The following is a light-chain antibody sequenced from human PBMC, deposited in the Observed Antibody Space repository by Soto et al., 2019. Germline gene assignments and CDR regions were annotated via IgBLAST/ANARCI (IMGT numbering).Light chain of an antibody. CDR1: RDDVGGYNY. CDR3: SSYVTSNVVV. CDR2: EVY. Sequence: QTVVTQPPSASGSPGQSVTISCTGTRDDVGGYNYVSWFQQHPGKAPKLMIYEVYKRPTGVPARFSGSKSGNTASLTVSGLQAGDEAIYYCSSYVTSNVVVFGGGTKVTVL. V-gene: IGLV2-8*01. J-gene: IGLJ2*01.